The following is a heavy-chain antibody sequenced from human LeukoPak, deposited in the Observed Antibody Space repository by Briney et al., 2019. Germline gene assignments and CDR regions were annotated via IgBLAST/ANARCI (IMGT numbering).Heavy chain of an antibody. CDR3: ARGDIVVVPAAMRGGYYYYYGMDV. CDR2: IIPIFGRA. CDR1: GGTFSSYA. J-gene: IGHJ6*04. D-gene: IGHD2-2*01. Sequence: SVKVSCKASGGTFSSYASSWVGQAAGKGLDWMGGIIPIFGRANYAQKFQGRVTITADKSTSTDYMELSSLRSEDTAVYYCARGDIVVVPAAMRGGYYYYYGMDVWGKGTTVTVSS. V-gene: IGHV1-69*06.